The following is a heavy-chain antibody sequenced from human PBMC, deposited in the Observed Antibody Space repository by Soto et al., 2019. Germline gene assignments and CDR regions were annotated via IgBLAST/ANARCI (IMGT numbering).Heavy chain of an antibody. CDR3: AKAVATTFGWFDP. CDR2: ISGGGGIT. J-gene: IGHJ5*02. V-gene: IGHV3-23*01. D-gene: IGHD2-15*01. CDR1: GITFTSYA. Sequence: EVQLLESGGGLVQPGGSLRLSCAASGITFTSYAMNWVPQAPGKGLEGVSSISGGGGITHYADSVKGRFTISRDNSKNTLYLQMNTLRAEDTAIYYCAKAVATTFGWFDPWGQGTLVTVSS.